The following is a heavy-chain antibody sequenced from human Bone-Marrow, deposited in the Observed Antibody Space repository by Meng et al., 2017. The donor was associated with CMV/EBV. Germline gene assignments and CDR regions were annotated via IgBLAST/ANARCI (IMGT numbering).Heavy chain of an antibody. CDR1: GFTFSSYA. V-gene: IGHV3-30*04. J-gene: IGHJ4*01. D-gene: IGHD3-22*01. Sequence: GGSLRLSCAASGFTFSSYAMHWVRQAPGKGLEWVAVISYDGSNKYYADSVKGRFTISRDNSKNTLYLQMNSLRAEDTAVYYCAREGVYDSSGYYIDYWGQGTLVTVSS. CDR2: ISYDGSNK. CDR3: AREGVYDSSGYYIDY.